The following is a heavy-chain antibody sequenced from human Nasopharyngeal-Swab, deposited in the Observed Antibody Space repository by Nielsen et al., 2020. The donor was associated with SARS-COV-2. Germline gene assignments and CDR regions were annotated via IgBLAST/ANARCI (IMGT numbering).Heavy chain of an antibody. D-gene: IGHD3-3*01. CDR2: IYHSGST. V-gene: IGHV4-38-2*01. CDR3: ARNINYDFWSGYPYNWFDP. CDR1: GYSMNSGYY. Sequence: SETLSLTCAVSGYSMNSGYYWGWIRQPPGKGLEWIGSIYHSGSTNYNPSLKSRVTISVDKSKNQFSLKLSSVTAADTAVYYCARNINYDFWSGYPYNWFDPWGQGTLVTVSS. J-gene: IGHJ5*02.